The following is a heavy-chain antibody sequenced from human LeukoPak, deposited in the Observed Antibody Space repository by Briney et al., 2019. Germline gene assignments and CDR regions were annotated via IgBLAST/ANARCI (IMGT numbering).Heavy chain of an antibody. CDR1: GFTFSSYS. D-gene: IGHD3-10*01. CDR3: ARVGPLWFGNKGAFDI. V-gene: IGHV3-21*01. CDR2: IRFTGSYI. J-gene: IGHJ3*02. Sequence: GGSLRLSCAASGFTFSSYSMNWVRQAPGRGLEWVSSIRFTGSYIYYADSVKGRFTISRDNAKNSLYLQMNSLRAEDTAVYYCARVGPLWFGNKGAFDIWGQGTMVTVSS.